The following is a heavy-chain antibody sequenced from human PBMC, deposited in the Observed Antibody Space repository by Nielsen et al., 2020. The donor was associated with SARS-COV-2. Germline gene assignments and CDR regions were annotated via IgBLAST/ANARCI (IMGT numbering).Heavy chain of an antibody. D-gene: IGHD3-22*01. Sequence: ASVKVSCKASGYTFINYHLHWVRQAPGQGLEWMGTINPRVGRTSYAKKLQGRVTVTRDTSTSTVYMELSSLRSEDTAMYYCAWGGWSSGYYYRYNWFDPWGQGTLVTVSS. CDR2: INPRVGRT. CDR1: GYTFINYH. CDR3: AWGGWSSGYYYRYNWFDP. V-gene: IGHV1-46*04. J-gene: IGHJ5*02.